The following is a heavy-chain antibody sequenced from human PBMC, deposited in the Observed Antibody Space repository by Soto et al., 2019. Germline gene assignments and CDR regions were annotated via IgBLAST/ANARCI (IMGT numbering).Heavy chain of an antibody. CDR1: GGSISSYY. D-gene: IGHD3-10*01. CDR2: VHHSWGS. Sequence: QVQLQESGPGLVKPSETLSLSCTVSGGSISSYYWSWFRQSPGKRMEWIGYVHHSWGSSYNPSLQSRVALSLDPSKGQFSLMVTSVTATDTAVYYCARQGFGPLHGLVDVWGQGTTVTVSS. J-gene: IGHJ6*02. CDR3: ARQGFGPLHGLVDV. V-gene: IGHV4-59*08.